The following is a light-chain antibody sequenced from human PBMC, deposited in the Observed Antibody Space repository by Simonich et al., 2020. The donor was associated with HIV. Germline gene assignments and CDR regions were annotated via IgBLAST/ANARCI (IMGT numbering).Light chain of an antibody. Sequence: QSALTQPASVSGSPAQSITISCTGTSSDVGGYNYVSWYQQHPGKAPKLMIFDVSKRPSGVSNRFSGSKSGNTASLTISGLQAEDEADYYCSSYTSNSTWVFGGGTKLTVL. CDR3: SSYTSNSTWV. CDR1: SSDVGGYNY. V-gene: IGLV2-14*01. J-gene: IGLJ3*02. CDR2: DVS.